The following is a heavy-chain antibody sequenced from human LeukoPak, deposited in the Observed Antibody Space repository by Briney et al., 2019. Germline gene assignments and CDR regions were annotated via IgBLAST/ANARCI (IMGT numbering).Heavy chain of an antibody. V-gene: IGHV1-2*02. CDR1: GYTFTGYY. D-gene: IGHD6-13*01. J-gene: IGHJ6*02. Sequence: ASVKVSCKASGYTFTGYYMHWVRQAPGQGLEWMGWINSNRGGTNYAQKFQGRVTMTRDTSISTAYMELSSLRSEDTAVYYCASGRAAADHYYYYGMDVWGQGTTVTVSS. CDR2: INSNRGGT. CDR3: ASGRAAADHYYYYGMDV.